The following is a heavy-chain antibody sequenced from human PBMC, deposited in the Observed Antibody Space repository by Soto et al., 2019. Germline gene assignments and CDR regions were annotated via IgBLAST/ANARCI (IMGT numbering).Heavy chain of an antibody. CDR1: GFTFSSYS. J-gene: IGHJ5*02. Sequence: GGSLRLSCAASGFTFSSYSMNWVRQAPGKGLEWVSSISSSSSYIYYADSVKGRFTISRDNAKNSLYLQMNSLRAEDTAVYYCARDSGADTAMVNGWFDPWGQGTLVTVSS. CDR3: ARDSGADTAMVNGWFDP. V-gene: IGHV3-21*01. CDR2: ISSSSSYI. D-gene: IGHD5-18*01.